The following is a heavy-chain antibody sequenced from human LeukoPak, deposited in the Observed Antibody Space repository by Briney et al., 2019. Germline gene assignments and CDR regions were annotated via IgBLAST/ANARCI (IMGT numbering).Heavy chain of an antibody. V-gene: IGHV3-48*03. CDR3: ASCPSSSWSWYFDL. Sequence: GGSLRLSCAASGFTFSSYEMNWVRQAPGKRLEWVSYISSSGSTIYYADSVKGRFTISRDNAKNSLYLQMNSLRAEDTAVYYCASCPSSSWSWYFDLWGRGTLVTVSS. CDR2: ISSSGSTI. CDR1: GFTFSSYE. D-gene: IGHD6-13*01. J-gene: IGHJ2*01.